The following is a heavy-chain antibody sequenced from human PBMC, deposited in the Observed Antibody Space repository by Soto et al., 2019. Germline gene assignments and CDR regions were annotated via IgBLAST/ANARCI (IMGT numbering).Heavy chain of an antibody. J-gene: IGHJ6*02. CDR1: GGSISSGGYS. Sequence: ASETLSLTCAVSGGSISSGGYSWSWIRQPPGKGLEWIGYIYHSGSTYYNPSLKSRVTISVDRSKNQFSLKLSSVTAADTAVYYCARDLRFFTMVRGVIGQGMDVWGQGTTVTVSS. CDR3: ARDLRFFTMVRGVIGQGMDV. V-gene: IGHV4-30-2*01. D-gene: IGHD3-10*01. CDR2: IYHSGST.